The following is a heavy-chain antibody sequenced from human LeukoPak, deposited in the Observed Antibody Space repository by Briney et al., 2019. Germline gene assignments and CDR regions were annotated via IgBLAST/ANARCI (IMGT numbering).Heavy chain of an antibody. CDR3: AREETYYYDNSGTGFDY. CDR1: GYTFTSHA. J-gene: IGHJ4*02. V-gene: IGHV1-3*01. Sequence: ASVKVSCKASGYTFTSHAIHWLRQAPGQRLEWMGWINAAKDNTKYSQKFQGRVTISRDTFARTTFMELSSLRSKDTAVYYCAREETYYYDNSGTGFDYWGQGTQVTVSS. D-gene: IGHD3-22*01. CDR2: INAAKDNT.